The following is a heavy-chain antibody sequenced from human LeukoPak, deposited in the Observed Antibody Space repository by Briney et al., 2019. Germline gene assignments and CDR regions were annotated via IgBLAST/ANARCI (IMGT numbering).Heavy chain of an antibody. CDR3: AKLSMASASDGGY. D-gene: IGHD6-13*01. CDR1: GFTLRTAG. Sequence: GGSLRLSRAVSGFTLRTAGMNWVRQAPGKGLEWVSGIGDSGTTYYADSVKGRFTISRDLSKNTLYLQMNSLSADDTAVFYCAKLSMASASDGGYWGQGTLVTVSS. CDR2: IGDSGTT. J-gene: IGHJ4*02. V-gene: IGHV3-23*01.